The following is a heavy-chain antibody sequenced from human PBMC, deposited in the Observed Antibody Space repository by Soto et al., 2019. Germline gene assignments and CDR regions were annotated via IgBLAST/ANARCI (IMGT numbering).Heavy chain of an antibody. J-gene: IGHJ4*02. Sequence: SETLSLTCTVSGGSISSGGYYWSWIRQHPGKGLEWIGYIYYSGSTYYNPSLKSRVTISVNTSKNQFSLKLSSVTAADTAVYYCARVVRGVATIEGEYYFDYWGQGTLVTVSS. CDR2: IYYSGST. D-gene: IGHD5-12*01. CDR1: GGSISSGGYY. V-gene: IGHV4-31*03. CDR3: ARVVRGVATIEGEYYFDY.